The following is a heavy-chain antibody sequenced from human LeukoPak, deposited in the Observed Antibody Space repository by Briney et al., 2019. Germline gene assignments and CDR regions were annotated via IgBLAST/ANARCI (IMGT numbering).Heavy chain of an antibody. D-gene: IGHD3-10*01. CDR3: ARDRWVTMVRGYFDY. V-gene: IGHV4-39*07. Sequence: SEPLSLTCTVSGGSLSSSSYYWGWVRKPPGKGLEWIGGIYYSGSIYYNPPLKSRVTISVDTSKNQFSLKLSSVSAADTAVYYCARDRWVTMVRGYFDYWGQGTLVTVSS. CDR2: IYYSGSI. J-gene: IGHJ4*02. CDR1: GGSLSSSSYY.